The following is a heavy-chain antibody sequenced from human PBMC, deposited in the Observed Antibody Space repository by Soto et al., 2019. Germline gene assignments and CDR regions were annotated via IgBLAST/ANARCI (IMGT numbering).Heavy chain of an antibody. CDR2: INAGNGNT. CDR1: GYTFTSYA. J-gene: IGHJ4*02. V-gene: IGHV1-3*01. CDR3: ARGPGGPDGPGDY. Sequence: QVQLVQSGAEVKKPGASVKVSCKASGYTFTSYAMHWVRQAPGQRLEWMGWINAGNGNTKYSQKFQGRVTITRDTSARTAYMEQSSLRSEDTALYYCARGPGGPDGPGDYWGQGTLVTVSS. D-gene: IGHD2-15*01.